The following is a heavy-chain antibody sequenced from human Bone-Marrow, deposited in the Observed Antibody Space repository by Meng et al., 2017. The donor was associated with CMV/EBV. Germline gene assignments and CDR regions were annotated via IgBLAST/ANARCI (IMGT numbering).Heavy chain of an antibody. V-gene: IGHV5-51*01. CDR2: MYPGGSET. D-gene: IGHD1-26*01. J-gene: IGHJ4*02. Sequence: KVSCKGSGYSFTTYWIAWVRQMPGKGLEWMGIMYPGGSETTYSPSFHGQVTISVDKSISTAYLQWSSLKASDTAMYYCARQTGELPYYFDYWGQGTLVTVSS. CDR1: GYSFTTYW. CDR3: ARQTGELPYYFDY.